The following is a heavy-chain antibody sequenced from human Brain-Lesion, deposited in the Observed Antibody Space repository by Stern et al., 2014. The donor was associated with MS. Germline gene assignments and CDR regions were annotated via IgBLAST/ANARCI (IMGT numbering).Heavy chain of an antibody. CDR1: GYTFSSYE. J-gene: IGHJ4*02. D-gene: IGHD2-2*01. CDR2: MNPYSGNP. V-gene: IGHV1-8*01. CDR3: ARAVRNQLLSEY. Sequence: VQLVQSGAAVKKPGASVKVSCKASGYTFSSYEITWVRQASGHGLEWMGWMNPYSGNPGYAQKFKGRVSMTSDPSISTVYMELTSLTSDDTAVYFCARAVRNQLLSEYWGQGTLVTVSS.